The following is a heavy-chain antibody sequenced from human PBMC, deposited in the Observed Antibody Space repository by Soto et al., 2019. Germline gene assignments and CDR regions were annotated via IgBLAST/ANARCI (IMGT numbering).Heavy chain of an antibody. D-gene: IGHD5-12*01. J-gene: IGHJ6*02. CDR2: IWYDGSNK. CDR3: ARDLIVATKEARYYGMDV. Sequence: QVQLVESGGGVVQPGRSLRLSCAASGFTFSSYGMHWVRQAPGKGLEWVAVIWYDGSNKYYADSVKGRFTISRDNSKNTLYLQMNSLRAEDTAVYYCARDLIVATKEARYYGMDVWGQGTTVTVSS. CDR1: GFTFSSYG. V-gene: IGHV3-33*01.